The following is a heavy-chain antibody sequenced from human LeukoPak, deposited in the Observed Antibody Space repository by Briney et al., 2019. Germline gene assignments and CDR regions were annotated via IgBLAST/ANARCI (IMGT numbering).Heavy chain of an antibody. Sequence: QPGGSLRLSCAASGFTFSSYGMHWVRQAPGKGLEWVAVISYDGSNKYYADSVKGRFTISRDNSKNTLYLQMNSLRAEDTAVYYCARDEWDSSSADYWGQGTLVTVSS. CDR1: GFTFSSYG. J-gene: IGHJ4*02. V-gene: IGHV3-30*03. CDR3: ARDEWDSSSADY. CDR2: ISYDGSNK. D-gene: IGHD6-6*01.